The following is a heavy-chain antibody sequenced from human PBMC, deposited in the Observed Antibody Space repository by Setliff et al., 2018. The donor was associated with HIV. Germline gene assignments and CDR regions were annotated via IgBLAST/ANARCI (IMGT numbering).Heavy chain of an antibody. Sequence: TSETLSLTCAVYGGSFSHYYWTWIRQSPGKGLEWIGEISHTGSANYDPSLKSRVTISVDTSMNQFSLNLNSVTAADTAVYYCARAGDCTEASCPKARFDPWGPGILVTVSS. CDR3: ARAGDCTEASCPKARFDP. D-gene: IGHD2-8*02. V-gene: IGHV4-34*01. CDR1: GGSFSHYY. J-gene: IGHJ5*02. CDR2: ISHTGSA.